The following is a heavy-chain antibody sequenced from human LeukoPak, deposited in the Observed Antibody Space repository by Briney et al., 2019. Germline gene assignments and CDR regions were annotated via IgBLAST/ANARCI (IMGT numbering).Heavy chain of an antibody. Sequence: GASVKVSCKASGYTFTSYGISWVRQAPGQGLEWMGWISAYNGNTNYAQKLQGRVTMTTDTSTSTAYMELRSLRSDDTAVYYCARGEYYDFWSGYPRWFDPWGQGTLVTVSS. CDR2: ISAYNGNT. J-gene: IGHJ5*02. CDR3: ARGEYYDFWSGYPRWFDP. V-gene: IGHV1-18*01. CDR1: GYTFTSYG. D-gene: IGHD3-3*01.